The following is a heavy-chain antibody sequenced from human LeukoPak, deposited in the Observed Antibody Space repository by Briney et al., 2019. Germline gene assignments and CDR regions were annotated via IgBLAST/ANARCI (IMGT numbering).Heavy chain of an antibody. CDR1: GYTFTSYG. V-gene: IGHV1-18*01. J-gene: IGHJ4*02. Sequence: GASVKVSCKASGYTFTSYGLSWVRQAPGQGLEWMGWITTYNGNRNYAQKFQGRVTMTTDTSTSTAYMELRSLRSDDTAVYYCARRGCGGDCHFYYWGQGTLVTVSS. CDR2: ITTYNGNR. D-gene: IGHD2-21*02. CDR3: ARRGCGGDCHFYY.